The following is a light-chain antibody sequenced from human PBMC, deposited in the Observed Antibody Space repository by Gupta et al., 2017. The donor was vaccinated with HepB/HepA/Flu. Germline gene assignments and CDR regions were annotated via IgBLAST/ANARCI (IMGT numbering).Light chain of an antibody. CDR3: MQALQTPRA. J-gene: IGKJ3*01. V-gene: IGKV2-28*01. CDR2: LGS. CDR1: QSLLHSNGYNY. Sequence: SQSPLSLPVTPVEPASISCRSSQSLLHSNGYNYLDWYLQKPGQSPQLLIYLGSNRASGVPDRFSGSGSGTDFTLKISRVEAEDVGVYYCMQALQTPRAFGPGTKVDIK.